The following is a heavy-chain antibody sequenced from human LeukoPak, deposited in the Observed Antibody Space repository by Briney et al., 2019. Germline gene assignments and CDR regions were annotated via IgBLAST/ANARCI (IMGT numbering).Heavy chain of an antibody. CDR1: GGSISSGGYY. J-gene: IGHJ3*01. D-gene: IGHD1-1*01. CDR3: ARQNEVTRG. V-gene: IGHV4-39*01. Sequence: SQTLSLTCSVSGGSISSGGYYWGWIRQPPGKGLEWIGSIYYSGSTYYNPSLKSRVTISVDTSKNQFSLKLSSVTAADTAVYYCARQNEVTRGWGQGTMVTVSS. CDR2: IYYSGST.